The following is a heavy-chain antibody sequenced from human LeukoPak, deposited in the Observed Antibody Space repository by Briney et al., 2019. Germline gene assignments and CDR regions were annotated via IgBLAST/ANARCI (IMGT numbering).Heavy chain of an antibody. CDR2: IYYSGST. V-gene: IGHV4-59*01. J-gene: IGHJ4*02. CDR1: GGSISSYY. D-gene: IGHD3-16*01. CDR3: ARGGARTTMLINY. Sequence: PPETLSLTCTVSGGSISSYYWSWIRQPPGKGLEWIGYIYYSGSTNYNPSLKSRVTISVDTSKNQFSLKLSSVTAADTAVYYCARGGARTTMLINYWGQGTLVTVSS.